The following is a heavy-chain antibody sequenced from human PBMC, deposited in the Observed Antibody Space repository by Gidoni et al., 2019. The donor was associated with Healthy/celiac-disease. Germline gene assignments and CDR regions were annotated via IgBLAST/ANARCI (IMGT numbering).Heavy chain of an antibody. D-gene: IGHD3-10*01. CDR2: IKQDGSEK. Sequence: EVQLVASGGGLVQPWGSLSLSCAAPGFTFRSYWMSWVRQAPGKGLEWVANIKQDGSEKYYVDSVKGRFTISRDNAKNSLYLQMNSLRAEDTAVYYCARQLQVRGVIHFDYWGQGTLVTVSS. CDR3: ARQLQVRGVIHFDY. J-gene: IGHJ4*02. V-gene: IGHV3-7*01. CDR1: GFTFRSYW.